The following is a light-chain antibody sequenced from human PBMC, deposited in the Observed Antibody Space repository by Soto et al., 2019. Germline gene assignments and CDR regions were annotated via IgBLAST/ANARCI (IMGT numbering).Light chain of an antibody. CDR2: GAS. CDR1: QSVSRDY. J-gene: IGKJ3*01. CDR3: QHYGNSPPSVT. Sequence: EIVLTQSPDTLSLSPGERATLSCRASQSVSRDYLVWYQQKPGQAPRLLIYGASSRATGIPDRFSGSGSGTDLTLTISRLEPEDFAVYYCQHYGNSPPSVTFGPGTKVDIK. V-gene: IGKV3-20*01.